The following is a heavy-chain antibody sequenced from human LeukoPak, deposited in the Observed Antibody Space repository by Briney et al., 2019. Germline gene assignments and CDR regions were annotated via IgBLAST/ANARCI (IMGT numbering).Heavy chain of an antibody. D-gene: IGHD2-21*02. J-gene: IGHJ5*01. CDR3: AKDRLHPRHEPTNFHS. Sequence: GGSLRLSCAASGFTFSTYAMSWVRQAPGKGLEWVSAINGNGDNTYYADSVQGRFTISRDNSKNTLYLQMHSLRAEDTAVYYWAKDRLHPRHEPTNFHSWGQGTLVTVSS. CDR1: GFTFSTYA. V-gene: IGHV3-23*01. CDR2: INGNGDNT.